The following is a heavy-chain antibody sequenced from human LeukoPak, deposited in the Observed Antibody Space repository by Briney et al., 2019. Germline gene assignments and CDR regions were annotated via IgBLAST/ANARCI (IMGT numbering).Heavy chain of an antibody. J-gene: IGHJ4*02. Sequence: PSETLSLTCTVSGGSISSYYWSWIRQPPGKGLEWIGYIYYSGSTNYNPSLKSRVTISVDTSKNQFSLKLSSVTAADTAVYYCARSATYYYDSSGYYGVDHWGQGTLVTVSS. CDR1: GGSISSYY. D-gene: IGHD3-22*01. V-gene: IGHV4-59*01. CDR3: ARSATYYYDSSGYYGVDH. CDR2: IYYSGST.